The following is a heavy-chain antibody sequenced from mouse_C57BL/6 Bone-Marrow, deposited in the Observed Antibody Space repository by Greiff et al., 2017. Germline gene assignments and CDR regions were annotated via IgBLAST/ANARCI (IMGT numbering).Heavy chain of an antibody. CDR3: AREPHYYGSSGDY. V-gene: IGHV14-2*01. Sequence: EVQLQQSGAELVKPGASVKLSCTASGFTIKDYYMHWVKQRTEQGLEWIGRIDPEDGETKYAPKFQGKATITADQSSNTAYLQHSSLTSEDTAVYYGAREPHYYGSSGDYWGQGTTLTVSS. CDR1: GFTIKDYY. D-gene: IGHD1-1*01. J-gene: IGHJ2*01. CDR2: IDPEDGET.